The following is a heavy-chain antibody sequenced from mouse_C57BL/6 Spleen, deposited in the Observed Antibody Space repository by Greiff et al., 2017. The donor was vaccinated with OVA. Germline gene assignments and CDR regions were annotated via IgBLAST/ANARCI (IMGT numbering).Heavy chain of an antibody. V-gene: IGHV1-55*01. CDR1: GYTFTSYW. Sequence: QVQLQQPGAELVKPGASVKMSCKASGYTFTSYWITWVKQRPGQGLEWIGDIYPGSGSTNYNEKFKSKATLTVDTSSSTAYMQLSSLTSEDSAVYYCARFTTVVAKIFDYWGQGTTLTVSS. CDR2: IYPGSGST. J-gene: IGHJ2*01. D-gene: IGHD1-1*01. CDR3: ARFTTVVAKIFDY.